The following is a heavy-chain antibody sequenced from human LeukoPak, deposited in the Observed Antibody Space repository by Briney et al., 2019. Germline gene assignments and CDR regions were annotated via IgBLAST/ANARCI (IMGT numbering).Heavy chain of an antibody. V-gene: IGHV4-39*01. J-gene: IGHJ4*02. Sequence: SETLSLTCTVSGGSISSSSCYWGWIRQPPGKGLEWIRSIYYSGSTYYNPSLKSRVTISVDTSKNQFSLKLSSVTAADTAVYYCARQYYDILTGYSWNFDYWGQGTLVTVSS. CDR2: IYYSGST. CDR1: GGSISSSSCY. D-gene: IGHD3-9*01. CDR3: ARQYYDILTGYSWNFDY.